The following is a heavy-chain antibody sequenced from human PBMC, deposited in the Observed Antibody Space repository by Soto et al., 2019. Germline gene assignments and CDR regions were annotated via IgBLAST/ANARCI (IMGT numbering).Heavy chain of an antibody. CDR2: TYYRSKWYN. J-gene: IGHJ4*02. D-gene: IGHD6-13*01. CDR1: GDSVSSNSAA. Sequence: PSQTLSLTCAISGDSVSSNSAAWNWIRQSPSRGLEWLGRTYYRSKWYNDYAVSVKSRITINPDTSNNQFSLQLNSVTPEDTAVYYCARDLEEQQLVRFLDYRCQGTLVTVSS. V-gene: IGHV6-1*01. CDR3: ARDLEEQQLVRFLDY.